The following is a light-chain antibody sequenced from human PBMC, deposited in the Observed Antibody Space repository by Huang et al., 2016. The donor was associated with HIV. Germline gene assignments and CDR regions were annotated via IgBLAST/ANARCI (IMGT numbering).Light chain of an antibody. CDR3: QQYNNWPPLT. CDR1: QSVRSN. V-gene: IGKV3-15*01. Sequence: EIVMTQSPATLSVSPGERATLSCRASQSVRSNLAWYQQKPGQAPRLLIYGASTRATGIPARFSGSGSGTEFTLTISSLQSEGFAVYYCQQYNNWPPLTFGGGTKVEIK. J-gene: IGKJ4*01. CDR2: GAS.